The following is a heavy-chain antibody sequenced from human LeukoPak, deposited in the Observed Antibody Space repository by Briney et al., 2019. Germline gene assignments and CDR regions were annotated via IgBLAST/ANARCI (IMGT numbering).Heavy chain of an antibody. J-gene: IGHJ4*02. CDR2: INDSGST. D-gene: IGHD3-10*01. Sequence: PSETLSLTCAVYGGSFSGYYWSWIRQPPGKGLEWIGEINDSGSTNYNPSLRSRVTISVDTSMNQFSLKMRSVTAADTADYYCARGLWFGESRPYYYDYWGQGNLVTAST. CDR3: ARGLWFGESRPYYYDY. V-gene: IGHV4-34*01. CDR1: GGSFSGYY.